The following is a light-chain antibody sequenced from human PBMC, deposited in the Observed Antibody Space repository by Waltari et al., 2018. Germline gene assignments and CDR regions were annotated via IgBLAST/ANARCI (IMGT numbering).Light chain of an antibody. CDR1: SVPVPHTYY. CDR3: ALSMGSGIWV. J-gene: IGLJ3*02. CDR2: DTN. V-gene: IGLV8-61*01. Sequence: QTVVTQEPSLSVSPGGTVTLTRGLCSVPVPHTYYTSWYQQAPGQAPRTLIFDTNTRSSGVPDRFSGSILDNKAALTITGAQADDESDYYCALSMGSGIWVFGGGTKLTVL.